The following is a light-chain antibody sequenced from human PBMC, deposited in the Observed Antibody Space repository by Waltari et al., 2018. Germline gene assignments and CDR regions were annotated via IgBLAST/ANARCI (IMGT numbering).Light chain of an antibody. CDR1: QSLLYSSNNKNY. Sequence: DIVMTQSPDSLAVSLGEMATIHCKSNQSLLYSSNNKNYLAWYQQKAGQPPKLLTYWASTREYGVPDRFSASGSGTDFTLTISSLQAEDVAVYYCQQYYTSPYTFGQGTKLEIK. V-gene: IGKV4-1*01. CDR2: WAS. J-gene: IGKJ2*01. CDR3: QQYYTSPYT.